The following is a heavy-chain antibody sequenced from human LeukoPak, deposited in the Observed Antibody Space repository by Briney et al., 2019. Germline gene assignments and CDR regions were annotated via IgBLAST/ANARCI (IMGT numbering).Heavy chain of an antibody. J-gene: IGHJ3*02. D-gene: IGHD5-18*01. CDR1: GFTFSSYG. Sequence: GGSLRLSCAASGFTFSSYGMHWVRQAPGKGLEWVAFIRYDGSNKYYADSVKGRFTISRDNSKNTLYLQMNSLRAEDTAVYYCAKEADTAMVMNAFDIWGQGTIVTVSS. V-gene: IGHV3-30*02. CDR3: AKEADTAMVMNAFDI. CDR2: IRYDGSNK.